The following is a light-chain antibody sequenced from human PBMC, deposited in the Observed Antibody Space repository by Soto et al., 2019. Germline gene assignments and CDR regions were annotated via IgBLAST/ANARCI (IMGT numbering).Light chain of an antibody. CDR3: QKRSSWPLT. Sequence: EVVLTQSPATLSLSPVERATLSCRTSQRVSSYLVWYQQNPGQAPRLLIYAASNRAPGMPARFSGSGSGTGFTLSIRSLVPEDLAVYYCQKRSSWPLTFGGGTKVEIK. CDR1: QRVSSY. CDR2: AAS. V-gene: IGKV3-11*01. J-gene: IGKJ4*01.